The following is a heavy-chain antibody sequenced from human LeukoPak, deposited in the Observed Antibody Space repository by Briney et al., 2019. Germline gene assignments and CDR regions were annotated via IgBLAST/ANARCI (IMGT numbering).Heavy chain of an antibody. CDR3: ARLLTGGATAKGSDY. CDR2: IYYSGST. D-gene: IGHD1-26*01. J-gene: IGHJ4*02. V-gene: IGHV4-38-2*01. Sequence: PSETLSLTCAVSGYSISSGYYWGWIRQPPGKGLEWIGSIYYSGSTYYNPSLKSRVTISVDTSKNQFSLKLSSVTAADTAVYYCARLLTGGATAKGSDYWGQGTLVTVSS. CDR1: GYSISSGYY.